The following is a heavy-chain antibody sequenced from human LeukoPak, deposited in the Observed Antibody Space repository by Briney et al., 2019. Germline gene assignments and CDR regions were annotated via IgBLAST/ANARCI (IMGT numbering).Heavy chain of an antibody. CDR3: ARAMGYYDSSGYYYEFFDY. V-gene: IGHV3-48*03. D-gene: IGHD3-22*01. J-gene: IGHJ4*02. Sequence: GGSLSLSCAASGFTFSSYEMNWVRQAPGKGLEGVSYISSSGSTIYYADSVKGRFTISRANAKNSLYLQMNSLRAEDTAVYYCARAMGYYDSSGYYYEFFDYWGQGTLVTVSS. CDR2: ISSSGSTI. CDR1: GFTFSSYE.